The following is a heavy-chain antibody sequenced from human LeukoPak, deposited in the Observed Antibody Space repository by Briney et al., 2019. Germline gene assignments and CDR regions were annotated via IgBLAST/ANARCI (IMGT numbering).Heavy chain of an antibody. J-gene: IGHJ4*02. V-gene: IGHV1-18*01. Sequence: ASVKVSCKASGYTFTSYGISWVRQASGRGLEWMGWISAYNGNTNYAQKFQGRVTMTTDTSTSTAYMELRSLRSDDTAVYYCARQWGIDYGDASHFDYWGQGTLVTVSS. CDR2: ISAYNGNT. CDR3: ARQWGIDYGDASHFDY. D-gene: IGHD4-17*01. CDR1: GYTFTSYG.